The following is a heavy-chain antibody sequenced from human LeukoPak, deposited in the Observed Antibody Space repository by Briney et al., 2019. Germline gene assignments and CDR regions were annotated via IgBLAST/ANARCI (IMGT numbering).Heavy chain of an antibody. CDR1: GFTFSGSA. V-gene: IGHV3-73*01. CDR3: TRAGTCYYGMDV. D-gene: IGHD1-7*01. J-gene: IGHJ6*02. CDR2: IRSKANSYAT. Sequence: AGGSLRLSCAASGFTFSGSATHWVRQASGKGLEWVGRIRSKANSYATAYAASVKGRFTISRDDSKNTAYLQMNSLKTEDTAVYYCTRAGTCYYGMDVWGQGTTVTVSS.